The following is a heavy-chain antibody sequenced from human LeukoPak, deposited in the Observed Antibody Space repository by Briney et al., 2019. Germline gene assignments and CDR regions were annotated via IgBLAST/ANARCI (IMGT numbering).Heavy chain of an antibody. D-gene: IGHD2-2*01. CDR3: ARGRRSLVVVPAAAGFGP. Sequence: SETLSLTCAVHGGSFSGYYWSWIRQPPGKGLEWIGEINHSGSTNYNPSLKSRVTISVDTSKNQFSLKLSSVTAADTAVYYCARGRRSLVVVPAAAGFGPWGQGTLVTVSS. CDR1: GGSFSGYY. J-gene: IGHJ5*02. CDR2: INHSGST. V-gene: IGHV4-34*01.